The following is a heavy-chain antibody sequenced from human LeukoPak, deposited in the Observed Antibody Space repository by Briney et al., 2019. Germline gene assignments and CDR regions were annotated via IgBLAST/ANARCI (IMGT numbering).Heavy chain of an antibody. Sequence: PSETLSLTCTVVGGAINSRSQYWGWIRQSPGKGLEWIGSIYYSGSVNDNPSLQSRVTISVDTSRNQFSLKLTSMTVADTAVYYCARRVATSGNFFDYWGPGTLVTVS. V-gene: IGHV4-39*01. CDR2: IYYSGSV. J-gene: IGHJ4*02. CDR3: ARRVATSGNFFDY. CDR1: GGAINSRSQY. D-gene: IGHD3-3*01.